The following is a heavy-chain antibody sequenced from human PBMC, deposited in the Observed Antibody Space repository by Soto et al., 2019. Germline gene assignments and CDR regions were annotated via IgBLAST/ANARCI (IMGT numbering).Heavy chain of an antibody. CDR1: GGSISSSSNH. Sequence: PSETLSLTCTVSGGSISSSSNHWGWIRQPPGKGLEWIGNIYYSENTYYNPSLKSRVTISVDTSKNQFSLKLTSVTAADTAVYYCARDSRHDYVVNFFDYWGQGTLVTVS. CDR2: IYYSENT. D-gene: IGHD4-17*01. V-gene: IGHV4-39*02. J-gene: IGHJ4*02. CDR3: ARDSRHDYVVNFFDY.